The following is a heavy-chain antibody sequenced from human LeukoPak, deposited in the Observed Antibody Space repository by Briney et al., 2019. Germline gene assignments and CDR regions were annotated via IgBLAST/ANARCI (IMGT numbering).Heavy chain of an antibody. Sequence: GASVKVSCKASGYTFTGYYMHWVRQAPGQGLEWMGWINPNSGGTNYAQKFQGRVTMTRDTSISTAYMELSRLRSDDTAVYYCARDQGSGSYPLTYAFDIWGQGTMVTVSS. V-gene: IGHV1-2*02. CDR3: ARDQGSGSYPLTYAFDI. CDR2: INPNSGGT. D-gene: IGHD1-26*01. CDR1: GYTFTGYY. J-gene: IGHJ3*02.